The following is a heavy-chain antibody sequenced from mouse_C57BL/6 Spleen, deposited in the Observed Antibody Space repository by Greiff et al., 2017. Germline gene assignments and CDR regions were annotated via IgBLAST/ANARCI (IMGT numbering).Heavy chain of an antibody. D-gene: IGHD2-2*01. CDR3: AKGGSTMVTTGTSFAY. Sequence: VKLVESGPGLVQPSQSLSITCTVSGFSLTSYGVHWVRQSPGKGLEWLGVIWRGGSTDYNAAFMSRLSITKDNSKSQVFFKMNSLQADDTAIYYCAKGGSTMVTTGTSFAYWGQGTLVTVSA. CDR2: IWRGGST. CDR1: GFSLTSYG. J-gene: IGHJ3*01. V-gene: IGHV2-5*01.